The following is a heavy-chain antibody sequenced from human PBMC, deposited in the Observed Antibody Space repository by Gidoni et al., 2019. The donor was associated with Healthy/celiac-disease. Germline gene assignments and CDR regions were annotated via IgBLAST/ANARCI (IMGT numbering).Heavy chain of an antibody. CDR1: GFTFSSYA. D-gene: IGHD2-15*01. Sequence: QVQLVESGGGGVQPGRSLRLSGAASGFTFSSYAMHWVRQAPGKGLEWVAVISYDGSNKYYADSVKGRFTISRDNSKNTLYLQMNSLRAEDTAVYYCAREYGGNWVVWGYYYYGMDVWGQGTTVTVSS. CDR2: ISYDGSNK. J-gene: IGHJ6*02. CDR3: AREYGGNWVVWGYYYYGMDV. V-gene: IGHV3-30-3*01.